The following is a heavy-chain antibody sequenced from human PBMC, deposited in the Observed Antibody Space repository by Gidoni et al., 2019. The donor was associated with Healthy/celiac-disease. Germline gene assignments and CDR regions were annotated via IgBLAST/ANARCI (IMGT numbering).Heavy chain of an antibody. CDR2: INHSGST. Sequence: QVQLQQWGAGLLKPSETLSLTSAVYGGSFSGYYWSWIRQPPGKGLEWIGEINHSGSTNYNPSLKSRVTISVDTSKNQFSLKLSSVTAADTAVYYCARGGNCGGDCLNWFDPWGQGTLVTVSS. CDR3: ARGGNCGGDCLNWFDP. V-gene: IGHV4-34*01. J-gene: IGHJ5*02. CDR1: GGSFSGYY. D-gene: IGHD2-21*02.